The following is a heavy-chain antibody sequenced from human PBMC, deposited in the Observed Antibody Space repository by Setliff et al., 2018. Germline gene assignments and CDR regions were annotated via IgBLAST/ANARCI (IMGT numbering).Heavy chain of an antibody. CDR1: GFTFSSYW. CDR2: IKQDGSEK. D-gene: IGHD6-25*01. Sequence: GGSLRLSCAASGFTFSSYWMSWVRQAPGKGLEWVANIKQDGSEKYYVDSVKGRFTISRDNAKNTLYLQMNSLRVEDTAVYYCAREASSGYLHYYMDVWGTGTTVTVSS. CDR3: AREASSGYLHYYMDV. J-gene: IGHJ6*03. V-gene: IGHV3-7*01.